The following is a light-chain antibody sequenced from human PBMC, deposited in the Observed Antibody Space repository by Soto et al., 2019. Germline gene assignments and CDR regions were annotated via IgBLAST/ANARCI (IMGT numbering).Light chain of an antibody. CDR1: SSDVGGYRY. J-gene: IGLJ1*01. CDR2: DVS. CDR3: SSYSSSSTLGV. V-gene: IGLV2-14*01. Sequence: QSALTQPASVSGSPGQSITISCTGTSSDVGGYRYVSWYQQHPGKAPKLMIYDVSNRPSGVSNRFSGSKSGNTASLTISGIQAEDEADYYCSSYSSSSTLGVFGTGTKVTVL.